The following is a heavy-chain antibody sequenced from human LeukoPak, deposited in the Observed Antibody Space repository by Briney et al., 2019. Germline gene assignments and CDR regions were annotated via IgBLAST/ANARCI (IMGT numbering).Heavy chain of an antibody. CDR3: ARDRVGSGSHPPYYRYYYYGMDV. Sequence: SQTLSLTCAVSGGSISSGGYYWSWIRQHPGKGLEWIGYIYYSGSTYYNPSLKSRVTISVDTSKNQFSLKLSSVTAADTAVYYCARDRVGSGSHPPYYRYYYYGMDVWGQGTTVTVSS. D-gene: IGHD3-10*01. CDR1: GGSISSGGYY. V-gene: IGHV4-31*11. J-gene: IGHJ6*02. CDR2: IYYSGST.